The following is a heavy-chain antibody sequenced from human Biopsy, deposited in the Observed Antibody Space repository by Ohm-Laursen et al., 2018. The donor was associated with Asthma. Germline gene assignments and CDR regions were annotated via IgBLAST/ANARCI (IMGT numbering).Heavy chain of an antibody. J-gene: IGHJ4*02. CDR2: HDHEEGGT. V-gene: IGHV1-24*01. Sequence: VKVSCKISGYSLTDLSMPWVRQAPGQGLEWMGGHDHEEGGTVNARRFQGRVTMTEDTSTDTAYMELSSLSSDDTAVYYCASDFPKDYVRYNFQFWGQGTLVTVSS. CDR1: GYSLTDLS. D-gene: IGHD4-17*01. CDR3: ASDFPKDYVRYNFQF.